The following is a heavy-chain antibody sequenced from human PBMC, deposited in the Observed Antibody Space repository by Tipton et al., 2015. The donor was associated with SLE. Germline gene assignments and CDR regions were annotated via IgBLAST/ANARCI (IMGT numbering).Heavy chain of an antibody. D-gene: IGHD3-3*01. CDR1: GGSISSGSYY. CDR2: IYTSGST. Sequence: TLSLTCTVSGGSISSGSYYWSWIRQPAGKGLEWIGRIYTSGSTNYNPSLKSRVTISVDTSKNQFSLKLSSVTAADTAVYYCARVGHDFLSGGDAFDIWGQGTMVTVSS. V-gene: IGHV4-61*02. CDR3: ARVGHDFLSGGDAFDI. J-gene: IGHJ3*02.